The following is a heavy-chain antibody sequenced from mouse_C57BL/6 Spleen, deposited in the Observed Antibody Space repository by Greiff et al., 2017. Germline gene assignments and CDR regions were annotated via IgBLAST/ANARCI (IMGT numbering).Heavy chain of an antibody. J-gene: IGHJ4*01. CDR2: IHPNSGST. Sequence: QVQLQQPGAELVKPGASVKLSCKASGYTFTSYWMHWVKQRPGQDLEWIGMIHPNSGSTNYNEKFKSKATLTVDKSSSTAYMQLSSLTSEDSAVYYCARGDYDDGYYAMDYWGQGTSVTVSS. CDR3: ARGDYDDGYYAMDY. CDR1: GYTFTSYW. V-gene: IGHV1-64*01. D-gene: IGHD2-4*01.